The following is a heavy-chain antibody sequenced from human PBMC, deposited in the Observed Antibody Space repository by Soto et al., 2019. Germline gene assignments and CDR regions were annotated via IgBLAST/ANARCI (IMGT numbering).Heavy chain of an antibody. Sequence: GSLRLSCAASGFSFSSYEMNWVRQAPGKGLEWISYIGSSGSIMYYADSVKGRFTISRDNAKNSLYLQMDSLRAEDTAVYFCARDPTIFGVVIAHFDSWGQGTLVTVSS. D-gene: IGHD3-3*01. CDR3: ARDPTIFGVVIAHFDS. CDR1: GFSFSSYE. J-gene: IGHJ4*02. CDR2: IGSSGSIM. V-gene: IGHV3-48*03.